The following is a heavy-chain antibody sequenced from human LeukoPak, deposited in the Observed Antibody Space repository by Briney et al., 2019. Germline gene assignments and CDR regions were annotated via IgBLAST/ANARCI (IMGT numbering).Heavy chain of an antibody. V-gene: IGHV3-21*01. CDR3: ASADYYDSSGYFIPHYYHGMDV. CDR1: GFTFSSYS. CDR2: ISSSSSYI. Sequence: PGGSLRLSCAASGFTFSSYSMNWVRQAPGKGLEWVSSISSSSSYIYYADSVKGRFTISRDNAKNSLYLQMNSLRAEDTAVYYCASADYYDSSGYFIPHYYHGMDVWGQGTTVTVSS. J-gene: IGHJ6*02. D-gene: IGHD3-22*01.